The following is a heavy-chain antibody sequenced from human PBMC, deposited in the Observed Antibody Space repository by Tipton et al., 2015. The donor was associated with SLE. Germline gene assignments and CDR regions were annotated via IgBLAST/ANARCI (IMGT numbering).Heavy chain of an antibody. CDR3: ARLRYYYDTSGFYFDY. Sequence: GASISSYSWSWIRQPPGKGLEWIGYIYYSGSTNYNPSLKSRVTISVDTSKKQFSLKLNSVTAADTAVYFCARLRYYYDTSGFYFDYWGQGTLVTVSS. D-gene: IGHD3-22*01. V-gene: IGHV4-59*08. CDR2: IYYSGST. CDR1: GASISSYS. J-gene: IGHJ4*02.